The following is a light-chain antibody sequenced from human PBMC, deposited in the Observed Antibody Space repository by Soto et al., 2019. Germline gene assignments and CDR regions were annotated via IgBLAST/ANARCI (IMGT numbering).Light chain of an antibody. V-gene: IGLV2-8*01. J-gene: IGLJ1*01. CDR2: EVS. Sequence: QSVLARPPSASGSPGQSVTISCAGTSNDVGGYNFVSWYQQHPGKAPKLIIFEVSKRPSGVPDRFSGSKFGNTASLTVSGLQAEDEADYYCSSYAGNNIFYVFGTGTKVTV. CDR1: SNDVGGYNF. CDR3: SSYAGNNIFYV.